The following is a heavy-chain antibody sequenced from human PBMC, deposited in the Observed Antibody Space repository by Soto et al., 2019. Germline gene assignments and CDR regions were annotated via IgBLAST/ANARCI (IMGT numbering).Heavy chain of an antibody. CDR1: GGSISSSSYY. Sequence: SEPLSLTCTVSGGSISSSSYYWGWIRQPPGKGLEWIGSIYYSGSTYYNPSLKSRVTISVDTSKNQFSLKLGSVTAADTAVYYCARHDAENDYIWGSYRKEMRDLQGDAFDIWGQGTMVTVSS. CDR3: ARHDAENDYIWGSYRKEMRDLQGDAFDI. D-gene: IGHD3-16*02. CDR2: IYYSGST. J-gene: IGHJ3*02. V-gene: IGHV4-39*01.